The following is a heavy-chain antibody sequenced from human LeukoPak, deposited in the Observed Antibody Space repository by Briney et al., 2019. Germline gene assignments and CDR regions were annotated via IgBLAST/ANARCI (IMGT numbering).Heavy chain of an antibody. J-gene: IGHJ4*02. CDR3: ARLRAVYD. CDR2: ITSNGGAT. D-gene: IGHD2-8*01. Sequence: GSLRLSCSASGFTFSTYSMHWVRQAPGKGLEYVSAITSNGGATYYPNSLEGRFTISRDNSKNTLYLQMNSLRAEDTAVYYCARLRAVYDWGQGTLVTVSS. CDR1: GFTFSTYS. V-gene: IGHV3-64*01.